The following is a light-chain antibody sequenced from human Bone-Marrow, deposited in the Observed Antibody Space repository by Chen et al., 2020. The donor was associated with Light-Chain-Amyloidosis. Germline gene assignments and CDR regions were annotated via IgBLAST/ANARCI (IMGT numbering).Light chain of an antibody. J-gene: IGLJ3*02. CDR1: SGSASTSHD. CDR2: STN. Sequence: QTVVTQEPSFSVSPGGTVTLTCGFNSGSASTSHDPSWYQQTPGQAPRTLIYSTNVRSSGVPDRFSGSILGNKAALTITGAQADDESDYYCVLYVGSGTWVFGGGTKLTVL. CDR3: VLYVGSGTWV. V-gene: IGLV8-61*01.